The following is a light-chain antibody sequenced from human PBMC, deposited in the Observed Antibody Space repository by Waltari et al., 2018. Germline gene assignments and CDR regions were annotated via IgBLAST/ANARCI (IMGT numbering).Light chain of an antibody. CDR1: SGHSSYA. CDR3: QTWGTGV. CDR2: LNSDGSH. V-gene: IGLV4-69*01. Sequence: QLVLTQSPSASASLGASVKLTCTLSSGHSSYAIAWHQQQPEKGPRYLMKLNSDGSHSKGDGIPDLFSGSSSGAERYLTISSLQSEDEADYYCQTWGTGVFGGGTKLTVL. J-gene: IGLJ3*02.